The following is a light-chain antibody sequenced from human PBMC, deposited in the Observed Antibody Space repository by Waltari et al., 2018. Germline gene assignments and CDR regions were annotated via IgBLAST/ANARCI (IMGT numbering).Light chain of an antibody. CDR2: GNS. V-gene: IGLV1-40*01. CDR3: QSYDSSLSGSGV. J-gene: IGLJ3*02. CDR1: SSNIGAGYD. Sequence: QSVLTQPPSVSGAPGPRVTISCTGSSSNIGAGYDVHWSQQLPGTTPKLLIYGNSKRPSGVPDRFSGSTSGTSASLAITGLQAEDEADYYCQSYDSSLSGSGVFGGGTKLTVL.